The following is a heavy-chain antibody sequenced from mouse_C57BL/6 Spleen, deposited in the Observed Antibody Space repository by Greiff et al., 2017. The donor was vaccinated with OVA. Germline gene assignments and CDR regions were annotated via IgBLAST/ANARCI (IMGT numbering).Heavy chain of an antibody. CDR1: GYAFSSSW. CDR3: ASLAPYYAMDY. J-gene: IGHJ4*01. Sequence: VQGVESGPELVKPGASVKISCKASGYAFSSSWMNWVKQRPGKGLEWIGRIYPGDGDTNYNGKFKGKATLTADKSSSTAYMQLSSLTSEDSAVYFCASLAPYYAMDYWGQGTSVTVSS. D-gene: IGHD1-3*01. CDR2: IYPGDGDT. V-gene: IGHV1-82*01.